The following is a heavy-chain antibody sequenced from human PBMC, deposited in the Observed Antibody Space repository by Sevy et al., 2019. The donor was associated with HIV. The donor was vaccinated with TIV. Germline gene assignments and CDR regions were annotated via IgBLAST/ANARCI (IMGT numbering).Heavy chain of an antibody. CDR1: GFTFSSYA. D-gene: IGHD1-26*01. J-gene: IGHJ4*02. V-gene: IGHV3-23*01. CDR2: ISGSGGLT. CDR3: AKAPVVDWESLDY. Sequence: GESLKISCAASGFTFSSYAMSWVRQAPGKGLEWVSAISGSGGLTYYADSVKGRFTISRDNSKNTLYLHMNSLRAEDTAVYYCAKAPVVDWESLDYWGQGTLVTVSS.